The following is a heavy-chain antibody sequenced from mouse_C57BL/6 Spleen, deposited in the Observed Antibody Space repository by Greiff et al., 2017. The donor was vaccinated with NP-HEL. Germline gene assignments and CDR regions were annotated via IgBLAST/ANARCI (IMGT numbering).Heavy chain of an antibody. CDR2: ISSGSSTI. CDR1: GFTFSDYG. D-gene: IGHD2-5*01. Sequence: EVKLVESGGGLVKPGGSLKLSCAASGFTFSDYGMHWVRQAPEKGLEWVAYISSGSSTIYYAATVKGRFTISRDNAKNTLFLQMTSLRSEDTAMYYCARVYSNYHWDYWGQGTSVTVSS. J-gene: IGHJ4*01. V-gene: IGHV5-17*01. CDR3: ARVYSNYHWDY.